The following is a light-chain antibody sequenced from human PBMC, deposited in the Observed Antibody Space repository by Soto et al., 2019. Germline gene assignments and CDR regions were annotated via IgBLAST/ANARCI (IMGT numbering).Light chain of an antibody. CDR3: QQYGNSPRYS. CDR2: ATS. J-gene: IGKJ2*03. V-gene: IGKV3-20*01. Sequence: EIVLTQSPGTLSLSLGERATLSCRASQSVSSNYLAWYQQKPGQAPRLLIYATSSRATGIPDRFSGSGSGTDFTLTISRLEPEHFAVYYCQQYGNSPRYSFGQGTKLEIK. CDR1: QSVSSNY.